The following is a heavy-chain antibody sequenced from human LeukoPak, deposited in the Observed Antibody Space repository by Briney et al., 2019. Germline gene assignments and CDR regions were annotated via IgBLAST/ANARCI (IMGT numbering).Heavy chain of an antibody. Sequence: PGGSLKLSCAASGFILSDFAMHWVRQASGKGLEWVGRIRTKVDSYATTYAASVKGRFTVSRDDSKNTAYLEMNSLKSEDTAVYYCARPSSGFHFWGQGTLVTVSS. J-gene: IGHJ4*02. D-gene: IGHD3-22*01. CDR1: GFILSDFA. V-gene: IGHV3-73*01. CDR3: ARPSSGFHF. CDR2: IRTKVDSYAT.